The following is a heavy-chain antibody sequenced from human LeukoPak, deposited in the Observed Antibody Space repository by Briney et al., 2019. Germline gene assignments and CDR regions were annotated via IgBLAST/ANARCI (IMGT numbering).Heavy chain of an antibody. D-gene: IGHD3-22*01. Sequence: GGSLRLSCEGSGFTFSNFWMGWVRQAPGEGLQWVANIKTDGSEKHYVDSVKGRFTISRDNAKNSLYLQMNSLSAEDTAVYYCATYSSLNRREFQYWGQGTLLTVSS. CDR1: GFTFSNFW. CDR3: ATYSSLNRREFQY. CDR2: IKTDGSEK. V-gene: IGHV3-7*01. J-gene: IGHJ1*01.